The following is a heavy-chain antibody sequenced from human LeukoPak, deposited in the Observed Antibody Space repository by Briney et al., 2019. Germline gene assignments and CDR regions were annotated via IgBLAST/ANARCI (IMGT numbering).Heavy chain of an antibody. Sequence: PGGSLRLSCAASGFTFSSYGMHWVRQAPGKGLEWVAVISYDGSNKYYADSVKGRFTISRDNSKNTLYLQMNSLRAEDTAVYHCAKGGFEKDYYYGMDVWGQGTTVTVSS. CDR3: AKGGFEKDYYYGMDV. J-gene: IGHJ6*02. V-gene: IGHV3-30*18. CDR1: GFTFSSYG. CDR2: ISYDGSNK.